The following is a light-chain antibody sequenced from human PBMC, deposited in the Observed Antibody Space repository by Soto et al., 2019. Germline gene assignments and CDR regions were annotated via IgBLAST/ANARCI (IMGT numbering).Light chain of an antibody. J-gene: IGKJ5*01. CDR1: QTVRNNY. V-gene: IGKV3-20*01. CDR2: DAS. CDR3: QRHGAT. Sequence: EFVLTQSPGTLSLSPGERATLSCRASQTVRNNYLAWYQQKPGQAPRLLIYDASSRATGIPDRFSGGGSGTGLTLTISRLEPEDSAAYYCQRHGATFGQGTRLEIK.